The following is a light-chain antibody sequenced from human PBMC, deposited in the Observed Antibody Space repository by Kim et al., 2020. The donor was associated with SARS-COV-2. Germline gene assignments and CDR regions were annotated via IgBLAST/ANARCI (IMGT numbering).Light chain of an antibody. V-gene: IGLV3-19*01. CDR2: GKD. J-gene: IGLJ3*02. Sequence: LGQPVRITCQGDSLPRYYVGWHQQKPGQAPVLVIYGKDNRPSWIPDRFSGSSSGNTASLTITGAQAEDEADYYCNSRDSSGTHVLFGGGTQLTVL. CDR1: SLPRYY. CDR3: NSRDSSGTHVL.